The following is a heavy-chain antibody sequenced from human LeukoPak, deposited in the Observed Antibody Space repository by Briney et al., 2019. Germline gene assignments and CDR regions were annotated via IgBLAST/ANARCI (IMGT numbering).Heavy chain of an antibody. CDR2: IYHSGST. CDR3: ARGDYYDSSGYIDAFGI. CDR1: GGSISSSNW. V-gene: IGHV4-4*02. J-gene: IGHJ3*02. D-gene: IGHD3-22*01. Sequence: SGTLSLTCAVSGGSISSSNWWSWVRQPPGKGLEWIGEIYHSGSTNYNPSLKSRVTISVDKSKNQFSLKLSSVTAADTAVYYCARGDYYDSSGYIDAFGIWGQGTMVTVSS.